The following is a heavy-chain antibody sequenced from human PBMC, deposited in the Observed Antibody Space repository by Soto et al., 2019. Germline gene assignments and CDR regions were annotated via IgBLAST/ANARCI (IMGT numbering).Heavy chain of an antibody. Sequence: EVQLVESGGGLVKPGGSLRLSCAASGFTFSSYSMNWVRQAPGKGLEWVSSISSSSSYIYYADSVKGRFTISRDNAKNELYLQMNSLRAEDTAVYYCARAAPRGKEHIVVVIATAYYFDYWGQGTLVTVSS. J-gene: IGHJ4*02. CDR3: ARAAPRGKEHIVVVIATAYYFDY. CDR1: GFTFSSYS. V-gene: IGHV3-21*01. CDR2: ISSSSSYI. D-gene: IGHD2-21*01.